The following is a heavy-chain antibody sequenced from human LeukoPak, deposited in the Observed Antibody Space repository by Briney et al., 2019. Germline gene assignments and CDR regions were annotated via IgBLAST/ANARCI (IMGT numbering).Heavy chain of an antibody. D-gene: IGHD1-26*01. CDR1: GFTFSDYY. CDR2: ISGSGSDI. J-gene: IGHJ6*02. Sequence: GGSLRLSCAASGFTFSDYYMSWIRQDPGKGLEWVSYISGSGSDIYYADSVKGRFTVSRDNAKNSLYLQMNSLRAEDTAVYYCARVVKMLWLIHYYGMDVWGQGTTVTVSS. CDR3: ARVVKMLWLIHYYGMDV. V-gene: IGHV3-11*01.